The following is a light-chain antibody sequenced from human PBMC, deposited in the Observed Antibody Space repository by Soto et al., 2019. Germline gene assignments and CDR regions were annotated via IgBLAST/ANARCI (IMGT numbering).Light chain of an antibody. CDR1: QSINTY. Sequence: DTQMTQSPSSLSASVGDRVTITCRASQSINTYLNWYQQKPGEAPNLLIYAASSLQCGVPPRFSGSGSETHCTLTINSLQPEDFATYYCQQTASTPYTFGQGT. CDR2: AAS. CDR3: QQTASTPYT. V-gene: IGKV1-39*01. J-gene: IGKJ2*01.